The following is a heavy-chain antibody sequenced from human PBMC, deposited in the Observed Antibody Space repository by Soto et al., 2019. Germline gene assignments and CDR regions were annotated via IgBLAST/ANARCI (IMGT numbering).Heavy chain of an antibody. CDR2: ISDDGSNK. V-gene: IGHV3-30*18. CDR3: AKDMTSVAVTLYYYYGMDV. D-gene: IGHD2-15*01. Sequence: QVQLVESGGGVVQPGRSLRLSCAASGFTFSTYGMHWVRQAPGKGLEWVAVISDDGSNKYYADSVKGRFTISRDNSKNPLYVQMNSLRAEDTAVYYCAKDMTSVAVTLYYYYGMDVWGQGTTVTVSS. J-gene: IGHJ6*02. CDR1: GFTFSTYG.